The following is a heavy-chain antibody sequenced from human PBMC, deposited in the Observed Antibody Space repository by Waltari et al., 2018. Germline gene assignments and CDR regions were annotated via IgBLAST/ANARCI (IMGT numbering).Heavy chain of an antibody. D-gene: IGHD1-26*01. CDR1: GGSISSRRYY. V-gene: IGHV4-39*07. J-gene: IGHJ4*02. CDR2: IYYSGST. Sequence: QLQLQESGPGLVKPSETLSLTCTVSGGSISSRRYYWGWIRKPPGKGLEWIGSIYYSGSTYYNPSLKSRVTISVDTSKNQFSLKLSSVTAADTAVYYCARDQVLSGSPRRGYYFDYWGQGTLVTVSS. CDR3: ARDQVLSGSPRRGYYFDY.